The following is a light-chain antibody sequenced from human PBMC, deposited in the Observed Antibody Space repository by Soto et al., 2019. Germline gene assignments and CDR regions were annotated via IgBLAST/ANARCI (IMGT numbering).Light chain of an antibody. CDR3: QQANSFPIT. V-gene: IGKV1-5*03. CDR2: KAS. Sequence: DIPMTQTLSTVSGSVCDRVTITCLASQTISSWLAWYQQKPGKAPKLLIYKASTLKSGVPSRFSGSGSGTDFTLTISSLQPEDFATYYCQQANSFPITFGQGTRLEIK. CDR1: QTISSW. J-gene: IGKJ5*01.